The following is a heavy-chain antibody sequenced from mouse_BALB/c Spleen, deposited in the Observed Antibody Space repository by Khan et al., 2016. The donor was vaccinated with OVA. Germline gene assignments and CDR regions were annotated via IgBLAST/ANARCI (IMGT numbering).Heavy chain of an antibody. V-gene: IGHV1-77*01. CDR1: GYTFTDFS. J-gene: IGHJ3*01. CDR2: ISPGSGDT. Sequence: QVQLQQSGAELARPGASVKLSCKASGYTFTDFSINWVKQRTGQGLEWIGEISPGSGDTFYNERFKDKATLTADKSSNTAYMQLSSLTSEASAVYFCARKNYFGYTFAYWGQGTLVTVSA. D-gene: IGHD1-2*01. CDR3: ARKNYFGYTFAY.